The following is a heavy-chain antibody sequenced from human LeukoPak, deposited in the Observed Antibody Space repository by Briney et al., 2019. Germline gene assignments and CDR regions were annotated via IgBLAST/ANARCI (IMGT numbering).Heavy chain of an antibody. Sequence: GGSLRLSCAASGFTFSNCAMSWVRQAPGKGLEWVSAIGGSGGGTYYADSVKGRFTISRDNSKNTLYLQMNSLRAEDTAVYYCAKRGSGWYEDYYYYMDVWGKGTTVTISS. J-gene: IGHJ6*03. CDR2: IGGSGGGT. V-gene: IGHV3-23*01. D-gene: IGHD6-19*01. CDR1: GFTFSNCA. CDR3: AKRGSGWYEDYYYYMDV.